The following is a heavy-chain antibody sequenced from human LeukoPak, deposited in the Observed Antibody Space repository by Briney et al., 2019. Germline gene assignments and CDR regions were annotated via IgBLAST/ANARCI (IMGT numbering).Heavy chain of an antibody. CDR3: ARGVDRYDSSGYYPRGSPTLPEADY. CDR1: GGTFSSYA. Sequence: SSVKVSCKASGGTFSSYAISWVRQAPGQGLEWMGGIIPIFGTANYAQKFQGRVTITADKSTSTAYMELSSLRSEDTAVYYCARGVDRYDSSGYYPRGSPTLPEADYWGQGTLVTVSS. V-gene: IGHV1-69*06. D-gene: IGHD3-22*01. CDR2: IIPIFGTA. J-gene: IGHJ4*02.